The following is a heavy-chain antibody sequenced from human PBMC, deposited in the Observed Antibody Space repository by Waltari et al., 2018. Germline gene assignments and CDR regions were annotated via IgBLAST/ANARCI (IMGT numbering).Heavy chain of an antibody. Sequence: QVQLQQWGAGLLKPSETLSLTCAVYGGSFSGYYWSWIRQPPGKGLEWIGEINHSGSTNYNPSLKSRVTISVDTSKNQFSLKLSSVTAADTAVYYCAISGSGSYDWFDPWGQGTLVTVSS. CDR2: INHSGST. CDR1: GGSFSGYY. D-gene: IGHD3-10*01. CDR3: AISGSGSYDWFDP. V-gene: IGHV4-34*01. J-gene: IGHJ5*02.